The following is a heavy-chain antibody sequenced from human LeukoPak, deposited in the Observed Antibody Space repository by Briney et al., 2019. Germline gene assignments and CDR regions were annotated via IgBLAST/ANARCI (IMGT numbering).Heavy chain of an antibody. V-gene: IGHV4-39*07. D-gene: IGHD3-22*01. CDR1: GGSISSSSYY. CDR2: FYYSGST. CDR3: ARGGYSRWKSYYYKNGPNYFDY. J-gene: IGHJ4*02. Sequence: SETLSLTCNVSGGSISSSSYYWGWIRQPPGKGLEWIGSFYYSGSTDYNPSLKSRVTISVDTSKNQFSLKLSSVTAADTAVYYCARGGYSRWKSYYYKNGPNYFDYWGQGTLVTVSS.